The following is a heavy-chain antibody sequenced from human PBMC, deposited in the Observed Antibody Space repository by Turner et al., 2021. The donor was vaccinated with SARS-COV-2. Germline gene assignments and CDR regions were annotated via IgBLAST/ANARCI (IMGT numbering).Heavy chain of an antibody. CDR1: VFIVGTNY. J-gene: IGHJ6*02. V-gene: IGHV3-66*01. CDR3: AGWGGIPGNYSSSWYLGAYYYGMDV. Sequence: EVQLVASGGGFVQPGGSLRLSCAPAVFIVGTNYVGWVRRAPGKGLGWVSVNCSGGITYMADTGKGRYTISRDNPKNTLYLQMNSLRAEDTAVYYGAGWGGIPGNYSSSWYLGAYYYGMDVWGQGTTVTVSS. CDR2: NCSGGIT. D-gene: IGHD6-13*01.